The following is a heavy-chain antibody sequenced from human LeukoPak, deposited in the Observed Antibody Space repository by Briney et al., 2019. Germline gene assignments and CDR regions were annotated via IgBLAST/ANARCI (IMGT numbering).Heavy chain of an antibody. Sequence: ASVRVSCKASGYTFSSYAMHWVRQAPGQRLEWMRWINAGNGNTKYSQRFQGRVTITRDTSASTAYMELSSLRFEDTAVYYCARDLKQFGGWFDYWGQGTLVTVSS. CDR2: INAGNGNT. D-gene: IGHD6-19*01. V-gene: IGHV1-3*01. J-gene: IGHJ4*02. CDR3: ARDLKQFGGWFDY. CDR1: GYTFSSYA.